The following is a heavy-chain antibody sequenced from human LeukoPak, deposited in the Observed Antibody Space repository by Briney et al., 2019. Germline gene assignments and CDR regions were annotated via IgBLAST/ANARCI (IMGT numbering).Heavy chain of an antibody. CDR3: ARRSGRRYEY. J-gene: IGHJ4*02. Sequence: GGSLRLSCAASRFTFGSYEMNWVRHAPGRGLEWVSHISGGGESTVYPDAVKGRFTISRDNAKNSLYLQMNSLRVEDTGAYYCARRSGRRYEYWGQGVLVTVSP. CDR2: ISGGGEST. D-gene: IGHD5-24*01. V-gene: IGHV3-48*03. CDR1: RFTFGSYE.